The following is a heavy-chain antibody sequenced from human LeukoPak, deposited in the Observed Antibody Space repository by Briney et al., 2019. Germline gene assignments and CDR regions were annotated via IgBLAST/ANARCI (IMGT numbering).Heavy chain of an antibody. D-gene: IGHD3-10*01. CDR3: ARASMVRGVDY. CDR1: GGSISSYY. Sequence: PSETLSLTCTVSGGSISSYYWSWIRQPPGKGLEWIGYIYYSGSTNYNPSLKSRVTISVDTSKNQFSLKLSSVTAADTAVYYCARASMVRGVDYWGQGTLVTVSS. V-gene: IGHV4-59*12. CDR2: IYYSGST. J-gene: IGHJ4*02.